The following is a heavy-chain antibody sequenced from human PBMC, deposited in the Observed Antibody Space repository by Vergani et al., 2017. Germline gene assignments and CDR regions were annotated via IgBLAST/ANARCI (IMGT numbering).Heavy chain of an antibody. J-gene: IGHJ4*02. V-gene: IGHV3-49*04. D-gene: IGHD3-22*01. CDR2: IRSKAYGGTT. Sequence: EVQLVESGGGLVQPWRSLRLSCTASGFTFGDYAMSWVRQAPGKGLEWVGFIRSKAYGGTTEYAASVKGRFTISRDDSKSIAYLQMNSLKTEDTAVYYCTREGYDSTDYWGQGTLVTVSS. CDR1: GFTFGDYA. CDR3: TREGYDSTDY.